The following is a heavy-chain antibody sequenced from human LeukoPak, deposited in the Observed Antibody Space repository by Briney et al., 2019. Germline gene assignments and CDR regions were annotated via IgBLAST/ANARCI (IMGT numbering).Heavy chain of an antibody. D-gene: IGHD1-26*01. V-gene: IGHV4-34*01. CDR2: INHSGST. CDR3: ARGGTGHIDY. CDR1: GGSFSDYY. Sequence: SETLSLTCGVYGGSFSDYYWSWIRQPPGKGLEWIGEINHSGSTNHNPSLKSRVTLSVDTSKNHFSLMLRSVTAADTAVYYCARGGTGHIDYWGQGTLVTVSS. J-gene: IGHJ4*02.